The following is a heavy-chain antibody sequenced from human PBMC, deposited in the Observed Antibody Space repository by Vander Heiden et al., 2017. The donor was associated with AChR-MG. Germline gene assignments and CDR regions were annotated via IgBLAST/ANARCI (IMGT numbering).Heavy chain of an antibody. Sequence: QAQLVESGGGVVQPGRSLRLTCAASGFPFSSHGMHGVRQAPGKGLEWVAVIWYDGSNKYYADSVKGRFTISRDNSKNTLYLQMNSLRAEDTAVYYCARDPVRDSSSLLGAFDIWGQGTMVTVSS. CDR1: GFPFSSHG. CDR3: ARDPVRDSSSLLGAFDI. J-gene: IGHJ3*02. CDR2: IWYDGSNK. D-gene: IGHD6-13*01. V-gene: IGHV3-33*01.